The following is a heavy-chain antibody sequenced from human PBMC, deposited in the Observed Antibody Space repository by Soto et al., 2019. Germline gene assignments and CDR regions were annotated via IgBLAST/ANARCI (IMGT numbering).Heavy chain of an antibody. V-gene: IGHV4-4*07. CDR1: GASISGFY. CDR3: VRDGTKTLRDWFDP. D-gene: IGHD1-1*01. CDR2: IYATGTT. J-gene: IGHJ5*02. Sequence: SETLSLTCTVSGASISGFYWSWIRKSAGKGLEWIGRIYATGTTDYNPSLKSRVMMSVDTSKKQFYLKLRSGTAADAAVYYCVRDGTKTLRDWFDPWGQGTSVTVSS.